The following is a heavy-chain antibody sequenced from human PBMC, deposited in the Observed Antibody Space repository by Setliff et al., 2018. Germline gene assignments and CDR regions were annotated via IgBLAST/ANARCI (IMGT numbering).Heavy chain of an antibody. CDR3: ARGAPGWELLSWFDP. D-gene: IGHD1-26*01. CDR2: INHSGST. V-gene: IGHV4-34*01. CDR1: GGSFSGYY. J-gene: IGHJ5*02. Sequence: SETLSLTCAVYGGSFSGYYWSWIRQPPGKGLEWIGEINHSGSTNYNPSLKSRVTMSVDTSKNQFSLKLSSVTAADTAVYYCARGAPGWELLSWFDPWGQGTLVTVSS.